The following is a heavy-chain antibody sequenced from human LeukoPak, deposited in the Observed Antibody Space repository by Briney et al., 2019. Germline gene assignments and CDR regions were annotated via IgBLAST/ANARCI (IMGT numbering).Heavy chain of an antibody. V-gene: IGHV3-74*01. CDR1: GFTFSSYW. D-gene: IGHD2-8*01. CDR2: INGDGSGA. Sequence: GSLRLSCAASGFTFSSYWLHWVRQAPGKGLVWVSRINGDGSGASYADSVKGRLIISRDNAKNTLYLQMNSLRGEDTAVYYCARGLIYGMDVWGKGTTVTVSS. CDR3: ARGLIYGMDV. J-gene: IGHJ6*04.